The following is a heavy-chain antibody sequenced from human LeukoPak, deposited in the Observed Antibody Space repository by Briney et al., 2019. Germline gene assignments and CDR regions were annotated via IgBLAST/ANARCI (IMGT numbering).Heavy chain of an antibody. CDR1: GGSISSYY. V-gene: IGHV4-59*12. CDR2: IYYSGST. Sequence: SETLSLTCTVSGGSISSYYWSWIRQPPGKGLEWIGYIYYSGSTYYNPSLKSRVTISVDTSKNQFSLKLSSVTAADTAVYYCARDRPLYYYGSGDDAFDIWGQGTMVTVSS. CDR3: ARDRPLYYYGSGDDAFDI. J-gene: IGHJ3*02. D-gene: IGHD3-10*01.